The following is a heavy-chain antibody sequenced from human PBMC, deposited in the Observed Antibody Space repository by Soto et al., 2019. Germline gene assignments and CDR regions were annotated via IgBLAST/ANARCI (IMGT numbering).Heavy chain of an antibody. J-gene: IGHJ6*02. V-gene: IGHV1-2*02. CDR1: GYTFTGYY. D-gene: IGHD5-18*01. CDR2: INPNSGGV. CDR3: ARVLGYSYEYYYGMDV. Sequence: ASVKVSCKASGYTFTGYYMHWVRQAPGQGLEWMGWINPNSGGVNYAQKFQGRVTMTRDTSISTAYMELSRLRSDDTAVYYCARVLGYSYEYYYGMDVWGQGTTVTVSS.